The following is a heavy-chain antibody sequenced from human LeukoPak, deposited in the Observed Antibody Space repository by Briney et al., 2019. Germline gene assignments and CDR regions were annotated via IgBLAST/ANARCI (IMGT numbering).Heavy chain of an antibody. CDR1: GFTVSRNY. Sequence: QTGGSLRLSCAASGFTVSRNYMSWVRQAPGKGLEWVSVIYSGGRAYYADSVKGRFTISRDNSKNTLYLQMNRLRAEDTAVYYRARAGPSSSWHQFDYWGQGTLVTVSS. CDR3: ARAGPSSSWHQFDY. V-gene: IGHV3-66*01. J-gene: IGHJ4*02. D-gene: IGHD6-13*01. CDR2: IYSGGRA.